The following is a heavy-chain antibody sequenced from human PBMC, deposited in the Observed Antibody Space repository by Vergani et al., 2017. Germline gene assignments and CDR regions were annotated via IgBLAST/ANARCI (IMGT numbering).Heavy chain of an antibody. CDR3: ARSALRVGATNHYYYGMDV. CDR2: IYPGDSDT. D-gene: IGHD1-26*01. J-gene: IGHJ6*02. V-gene: IGHV5-51*01. CDR1: GYSFTSYW. Sequence: EVQLVQSGAEVKKPGESLKISCKGSGYSFTSYWIGWVRQMPGKGLEWMGIIYPGDSDTRYSPSFQGQVTISADKSISTAYLQWSSLKASDTAMYYCARSALRVGATNHYYYGMDVWGQGTTVTVSS.